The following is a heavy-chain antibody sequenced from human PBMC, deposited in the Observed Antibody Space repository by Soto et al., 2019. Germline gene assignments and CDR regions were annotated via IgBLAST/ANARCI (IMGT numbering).Heavy chain of an antibody. J-gene: IGHJ4*01. D-gene: IGHD2-2*01. CDR3: ARVKGGYCSSTSCLGGYYYGSGSYQDY. Sequence: GVHRIRQTKGKGLEWVAVISYDGSNKYYADSVKGRFTISRDNSKNTLYLQMNSLRAEDTAVYYCARVKGGYCSSTSCLGGYYYGSGSYQDYWGHGILVTVSS. V-gene: IGHV3-30*03. CDR1: G. CDR2: ISYDGSNK.